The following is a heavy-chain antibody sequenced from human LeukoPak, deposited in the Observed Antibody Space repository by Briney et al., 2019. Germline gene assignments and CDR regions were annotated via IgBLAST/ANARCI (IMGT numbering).Heavy chain of an antibody. CDR3: ANSVNSLYYYFGMDV. V-gene: IGHV3-9*01. J-gene: IGHJ6*02. Sequence: PGRSLRLSCAASGFTFDDYAMHWVRQAPGKGLEWVSGISWNSGSIGYADSVKVRFSISRDNAKNSLYLQMNSLRAEDTTLYYCANSVNSLYYYFGMDVWGQGTTVTVSS. CDR2: ISWNSGSI. CDR1: GFTFDDYA. D-gene: IGHD3-10*01.